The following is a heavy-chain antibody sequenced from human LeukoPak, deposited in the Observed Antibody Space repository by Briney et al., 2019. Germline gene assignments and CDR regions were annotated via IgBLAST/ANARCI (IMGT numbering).Heavy chain of an antibody. CDR2: ISWNSGSI. D-gene: IGHD3-22*01. CDR1: GFTFSNYA. V-gene: IGHV3-9*01. Sequence: GGSLRLSCAASGFTFSNYAMHWVRQAPGKGLEWVSGISWNSGSIGYADSVKGRFTISRDNAKNSLHLQMNSLRAEDTALYYCAKSHYDSSGYYYFDYWGQGTLVTVSS. J-gene: IGHJ4*02. CDR3: AKSHYDSSGYYYFDY.